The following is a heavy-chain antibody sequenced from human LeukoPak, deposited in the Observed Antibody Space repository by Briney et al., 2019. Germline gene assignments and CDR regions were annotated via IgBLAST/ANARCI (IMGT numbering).Heavy chain of an antibody. V-gene: IGHV1-2*02. J-gene: IGHJ4*02. CDR1: GYTFTSYD. D-gene: IGHD3-10*01. Sequence: GASVKVSCKASGYTFTSYDINWVRQATGQGLEWMGWINPNRGGSNYAQNFQGRVTMTRDTSISTAYMELSRLTSDDTAVYYCAREDITMVRGNNDYWGQGTLVTVSS. CDR2: INPNRGGS. CDR3: AREDITMVRGNNDY.